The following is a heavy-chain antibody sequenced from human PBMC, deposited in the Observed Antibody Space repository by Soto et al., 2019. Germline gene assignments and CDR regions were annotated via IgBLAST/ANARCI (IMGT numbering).Heavy chain of an antibody. Sequence: SETLSLTCTVSGGSISSYYWSWIRQPPGKGLEWIGYIYYSGSTNYNPSLKSRVTISVDTPKNQFSLKLNSVTPEDTAVYYCARGSHGSAWLWGQGTLVTVSS. CDR1: GGSISSYY. V-gene: IGHV4-59*12. CDR3: ARGSHGSAWL. J-gene: IGHJ4*02. D-gene: IGHD1-26*01. CDR2: IYYSGST.